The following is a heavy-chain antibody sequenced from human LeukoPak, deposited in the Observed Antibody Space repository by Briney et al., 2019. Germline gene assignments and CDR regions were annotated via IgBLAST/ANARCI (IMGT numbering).Heavy chain of an antibody. Sequence: GGSLRLSCAASGFTFSNYGMHWVRQAPGKGLVWVAVIWYEGSNKYYADSVKGRFTISRDSSKNTLYLQMNSLRAEDTAVYYCAKGASNSRYFDYWGQGTLVTVSS. CDR3: AKGASNSRYFDY. J-gene: IGHJ4*02. CDR1: GFTFSNYG. V-gene: IGHV3-33*06. D-gene: IGHD6-6*01. CDR2: IWYEGSNK.